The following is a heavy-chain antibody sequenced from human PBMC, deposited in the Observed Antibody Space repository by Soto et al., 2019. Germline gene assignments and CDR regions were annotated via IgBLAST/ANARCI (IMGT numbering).Heavy chain of an antibody. CDR3: ARGFRASNEYSRPFDP. Sequence: PSETLSLTCTVSGGSISSGDYYWSWIRQPPGKGLEWIGYIYYSGSTYYNPSLKSRVTISVDTSKNQFSLKLSSVTAADTAVYYCARGFRASNEYSRPFDPWGQGTLVTVSS. CDR1: GGSISSGDYY. V-gene: IGHV4-30-4*01. CDR2: IYYSGST. J-gene: IGHJ5*02. D-gene: IGHD6-6*01.